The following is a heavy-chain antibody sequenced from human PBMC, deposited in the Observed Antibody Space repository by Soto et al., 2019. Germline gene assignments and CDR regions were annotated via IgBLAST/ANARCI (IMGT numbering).Heavy chain of an antibody. CDR1: GGSISSYY. V-gene: IGHV4-59*01. Sequence: SETLSLTCTVSGGSISSYYWSWIRQPPGKGLEWIGYIYYSGSTNYNPSLKSRVTISVDTSKNQFSLKLSSVTAADTAAYYCARLAAARVSHYGMDVWGQGTTVTVSS. J-gene: IGHJ6*02. CDR2: IYYSGST. D-gene: IGHD6-13*01. CDR3: ARLAAARVSHYGMDV.